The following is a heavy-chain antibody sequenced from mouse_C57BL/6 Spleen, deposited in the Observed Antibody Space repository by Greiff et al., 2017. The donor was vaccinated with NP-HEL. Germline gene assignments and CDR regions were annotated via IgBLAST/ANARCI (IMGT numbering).Heavy chain of an antibody. V-gene: IGHV1-62-3*01. CDR1: GYTFTSYW. Sequence: VQLQQPGAELVKPGASVKLSSKASGYTFTSYWMHWVRRGPGRGLRGIEGFDPISGGTKYNEKFRSKATLTVDKPSSTAYMQLSSLTSEDSAVYYCAIGYYGSSNYWYFDVWGTGTTVTVSS. CDR2: FDPISGGT. CDR3: AIGYYGSSNYWYFDV. J-gene: IGHJ1*03. D-gene: IGHD1-1*01.